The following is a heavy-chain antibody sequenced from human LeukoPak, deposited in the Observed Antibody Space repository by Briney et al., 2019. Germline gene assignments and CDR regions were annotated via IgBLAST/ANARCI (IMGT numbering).Heavy chain of an antibody. Sequence: GGSRRLSCAASGFTISSNYMSWVRQAPGKGLEWVSVIYSGGSTYYADSVKGRFTISRDNSKNTLYLQMNSLRAEDTAVYYCASGVGSSSGLCFGGQGTLVTVSS. CDR1: GFTISSNY. V-gene: IGHV3-53*01. CDR3: ASGVGSSSGLCF. D-gene: IGHD6-6*01. J-gene: IGHJ4*02. CDR2: IYSGGST.